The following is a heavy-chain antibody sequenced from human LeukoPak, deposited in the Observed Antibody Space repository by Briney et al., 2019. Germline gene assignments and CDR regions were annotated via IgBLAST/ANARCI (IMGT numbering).Heavy chain of an antibody. Sequence: ASVKVSCRASGFTFTSYDINWVRQSTGQGLEWMGWMNPISGYTGYAQKFQGRVTITADESTSTAYMELSSLRSEDTAVYYCARVNLAYCGGDCYGGFDYWGQGTLVTVSS. V-gene: IGHV1-8*01. CDR2: MNPISGYT. CDR1: GFTFTSYD. J-gene: IGHJ4*02. D-gene: IGHD2-21*02. CDR3: ARVNLAYCGGDCYGGFDY.